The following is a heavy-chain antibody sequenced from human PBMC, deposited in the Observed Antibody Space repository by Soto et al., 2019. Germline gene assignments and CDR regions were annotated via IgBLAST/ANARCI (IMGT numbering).Heavy chain of an antibody. Sequence: PGGSLRLSCAASGFTFTNYWMHWVRQVPGKGLVWVSRIDGVGTGTSYSDSVRGRFTISRDNAENTLYLQMNSLRAEDTAVYYCARDPPPNLGTLTGPPHDAFDIWGQGTMVTVSS. CDR1: GFTFTNYW. CDR3: ARDPPPNLGTLTGPPHDAFDI. J-gene: IGHJ3*02. CDR2: IDGVGTGT. D-gene: IGHD3-9*01. V-gene: IGHV3-74*01.